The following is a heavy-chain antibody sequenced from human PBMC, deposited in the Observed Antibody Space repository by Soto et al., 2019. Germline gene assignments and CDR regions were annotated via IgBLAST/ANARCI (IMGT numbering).Heavy chain of an antibody. Sequence: SETLSLTCTVSGGSISSSSYYWGWIRQPPGKGLEWIGSIYYSGSTYYNPSLKSRVTISVDTSKNQFSLKLSSVTAADTAVYYCARQRGNWFDPWGQGTLVTVSS. CDR1: GGSISSSSYY. V-gene: IGHV4-39*01. CDR2: IYYSGST. D-gene: IGHD3-10*01. CDR3: ARQRGNWFDP. J-gene: IGHJ5*02.